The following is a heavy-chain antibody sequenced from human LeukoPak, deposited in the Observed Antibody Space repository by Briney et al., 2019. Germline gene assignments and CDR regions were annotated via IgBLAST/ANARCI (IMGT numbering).Heavy chain of an antibody. J-gene: IGHJ4*02. CDR2: IYYSGST. CDR3: ARAGSGYSFDY. CDR1: GGSISSYY. V-gene: IGHV4-59*08. D-gene: IGHD3-10*01. Sequence: PSETLSLTCTVSGGSISSYYWSWIRQPPGKGLELIGYIYYSGSTSYNPSLKSRVTISVDTSKNQFSLRLSSVTAADTAVYYCARAGSGYSFDYWGQGTLVTVSS.